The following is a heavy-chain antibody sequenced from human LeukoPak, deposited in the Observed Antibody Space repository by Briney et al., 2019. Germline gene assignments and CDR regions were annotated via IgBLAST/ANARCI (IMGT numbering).Heavy chain of an antibody. Sequence: GASVKVSCKASGYTFTSYGMSWVRQAPGQGLEWKGWISAYNGNTNYAQNLQGRVTMTTDTSTSTAYMELRSLRSDDTAVYHCARDAVTTSWFDPWGQGTLVTVSS. J-gene: IGHJ5*02. CDR1: GYTFTSYG. V-gene: IGHV1-18*01. D-gene: IGHD4-17*01. CDR3: ARDAVTTSWFDP. CDR2: ISAYNGNT.